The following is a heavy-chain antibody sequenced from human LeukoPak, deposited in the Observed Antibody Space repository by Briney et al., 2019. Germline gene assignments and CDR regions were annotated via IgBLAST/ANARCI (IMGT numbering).Heavy chain of an antibody. CDR3: ARVAQGATTENYYYYYMDV. CDR1: GFAFNSYT. Sequence: GGSLRLSCAASGFAFNSYTITWVRQAPGKGLEWVSAITSRGTYIYNADSVKGRFTISRDNAENSAYLQMSSLRAEDTAVYYCARVAQGATTENYYYYYMDVWGKGTTVTVSS. CDR2: ITSRGTYI. V-gene: IGHV3-21*01. D-gene: IGHD4-11*01. J-gene: IGHJ6*03.